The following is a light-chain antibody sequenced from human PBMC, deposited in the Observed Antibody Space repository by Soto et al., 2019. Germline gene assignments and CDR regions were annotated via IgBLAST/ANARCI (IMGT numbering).Light chain of an antibody. CDR3: QTWGSGSPVV. Sequence: QPVLTQSPSASASLGASVKLTCTLSGGHSSYAIAWHQQQPGKGPRYLMKLDSDGSHNKGDGIPDRFSGSSSGAERYLTISSLQSEDEADYYCQTWGSGSPVVFGGGTKLTVL. CDR2: LDSDGSH. J-gene: IGLJ2*01. V-gene: IGLV4-69*01. CDR1: GGHSSYA.